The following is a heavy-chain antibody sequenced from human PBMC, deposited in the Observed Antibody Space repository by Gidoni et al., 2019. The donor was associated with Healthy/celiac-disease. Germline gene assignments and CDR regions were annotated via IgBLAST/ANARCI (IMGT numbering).Heavy chain of an antibody. CDR3: ARSNYDSSGYSGPLECRY. D-gene: IGHD3-22*01. CDR2: IIPIFGTA. J-gene: IGHJ4*02. CDR1: GGTFSSYA. Sequence: QVQLVQSGAEVKKPGSSVKVSCQASGGTFSSYAISWVRQAPGQGLEWMGGIIPIFGTANYAQKVQGRVTITADESTSTAYMELSSLRSEDTAVYYCARSNYDSSGYSGPLECRYWGQGTLVTVSS. V-gene: IGHV1-69*01.